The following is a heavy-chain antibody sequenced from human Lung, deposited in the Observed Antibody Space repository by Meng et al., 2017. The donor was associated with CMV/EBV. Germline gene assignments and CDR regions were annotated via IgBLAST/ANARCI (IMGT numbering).Heavy chain of an antibody. CDR1: GGSLNSGNYY. CDR2: IFYSGSP. V-gene: IGHV4-30-4*08. D-gene: IGHD2-2*01. CDR3: ARGPSRPPFDY. Sequence: SETLSLTCTVSGGSLNSGNYYWNWIRQPPGKGLEWIGYIFYSGSPYYNPSLESRVTISVDTSKNQFSLRLTSVTAADTAIYYCARGPSRPPFDYWGQGTLFTVSS. J-gene: IGHJ4*02.